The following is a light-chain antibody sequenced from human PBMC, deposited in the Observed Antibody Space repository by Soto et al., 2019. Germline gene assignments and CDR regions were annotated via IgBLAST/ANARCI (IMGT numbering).Light chain of an antibody. J-gene: IGLJ1*01. CDR3: QSYDSSLSGFYV. CDR2: GNT. Sequence: QSVLSQPPSVSGAPGQSVTISCTGSSSNIGTGYDVHWYQQLPGTAPKLLIYGNTNRPSGVPDRFSGSKSGTSASLAITGLQAEDEADYYCQSYDSSLSGFYVFGTGTKVTVL. V-gene: IGLV1-40*01. CDR1: SSNIGTGYD.